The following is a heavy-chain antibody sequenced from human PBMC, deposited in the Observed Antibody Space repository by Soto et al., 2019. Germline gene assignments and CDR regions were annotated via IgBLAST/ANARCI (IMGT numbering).Heavy chain of an antibody. CDR3: ARDPGSSSWYGDWYFDL. Sequence: QVQLVQSGAEVKKPRSSVKVSCKASGGTFSSYTISWVRQAPGQGLEWMGRIIPILGIANYAQKFQGRVTITADKSTSTAYMELSSLRSEDTAVYYCARDPGSSSWYGDWYFDLWGRGTLVTVSS. D-gene: IGHD6-13*01. V-gene: IGHV1-69*08. J-gene: IGHJ2*01. CDR2: IIPILGIA. CDR1: GGTFSSYT.